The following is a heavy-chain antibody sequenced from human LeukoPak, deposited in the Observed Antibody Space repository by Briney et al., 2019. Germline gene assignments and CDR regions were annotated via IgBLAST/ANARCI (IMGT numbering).Heavy chain of an antibody. CDR1: GLTVSSSY. CDR3: VRGVEH. J-gene: IGHJ4*02. V-gene: IGHV3-7*04. D-gene: IGHD3-10*01. Sequence: PGGSLRLSCAASGLTVSSSYMSWVCQAPGKGLEWVANINQDEGHKDYVESVKGRFTASRDKAKNSLYLQMNRLRVDDTAVYYCVRGVEHWGQGTLVTVSS. CDR2: INQDEGHK.